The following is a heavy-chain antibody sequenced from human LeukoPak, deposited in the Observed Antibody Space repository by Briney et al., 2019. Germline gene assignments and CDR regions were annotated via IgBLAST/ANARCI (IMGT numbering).Heavy chain of an antibody. CDR3: ARDQDSGYDWGIGY. V-gene: IGHV1-18*01. Sequence: ASVKVSCKASGYTFTSYGISWVRQAPGQGLEWMGCISAYNGNTNYAQKLQGRVTITTHTPTSTAYIELSRVRYDDTGVYYCARDQDSGYDWGIGYWGQGTLATVSS. D-gene: IGHD5-12*01. J-gene: IGHJ4*02. CDR1: GYTFTSYG. CDR2: ISAYNGNT.